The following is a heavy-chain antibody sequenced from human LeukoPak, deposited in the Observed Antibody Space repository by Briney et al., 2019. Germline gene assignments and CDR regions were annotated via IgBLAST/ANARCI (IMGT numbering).Heavy chain of an antibody. CDR2: ISYDGSNK. CDR3: ARDWASGYIDY. V-gene: IGHV3-30*04. J-gene: IGHJ4*02. Sequence: GGSLRLSCAASGFTFSSYAMHWVRQAPGKGLEWVAVISYDGSNKYYADSVKGRFTISRDNSKNTLYLQMNGLRAEDTAVYYCARDWASGYIDYWGQGTLVTVSS. CDR1: GFTFSSYA. D-gene: IGHD3-3*01.